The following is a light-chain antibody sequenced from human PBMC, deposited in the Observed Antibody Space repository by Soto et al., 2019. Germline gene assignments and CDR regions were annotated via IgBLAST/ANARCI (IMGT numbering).Light chain of an antibody. J-gene: IGKJ5*01. Sequence: IQRTQSPSSLSSSVGDRVTITCRASQSISSYLNWYQQKPGKAPKLLIYAASSLQSGVPSRFSGSGSGTDFTLTISSLQPEDSAVYYCQQRHMWPITFGQGTRLEIK. CDR3: QQRHMWPIT. CDR2: AAS. V-gene: IGKV1-39*01. CDR1: QSISSY.